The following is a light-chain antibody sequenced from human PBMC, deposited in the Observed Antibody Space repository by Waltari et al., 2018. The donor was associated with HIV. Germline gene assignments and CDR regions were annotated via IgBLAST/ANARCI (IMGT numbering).Light chain of an antibody. Sequence: QSALTQPASVSGSPGQSITVSCTGTSSAVGNYDLVSWYQQHPGKVHKVIIYEVIKRPAGVSNRFSGSKSGNTASLTLSGLQPEDEADYYCCSYAGNNLVFGGGTKLTVL. CDR2: EVI. CDR1: SSAVGNYDL. J-gene: IGLJ2*01. CDR3: CSYAGNNLV. V-gene: IGLV2-23*02.